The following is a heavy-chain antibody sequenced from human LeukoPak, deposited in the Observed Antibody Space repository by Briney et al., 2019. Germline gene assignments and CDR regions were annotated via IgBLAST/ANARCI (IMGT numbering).Heavy chain of an antibody. D-gene: IGHD3-22*01. CDR1: GFTFSSYA. CDR2: ISYDGSNK. V-gene: IGHV3-30-3*01. J-gene: IGHJ4*02. CDR3: ASGQDYYDSSGYYVY. Sequence: PGRSLRLSCAASGFTFSSYAMHWVRQAPGKGLEWVAVISYDGSNKYYADSVKGRFTISRDNSKNTLYLQMNGLRAEDTAVYYCASGQDYYDSSGYYVYWGQGTLVTVSS.